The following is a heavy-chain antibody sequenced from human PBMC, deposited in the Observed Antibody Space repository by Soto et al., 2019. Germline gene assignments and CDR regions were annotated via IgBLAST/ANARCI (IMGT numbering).Heavy chain of an antibody. Sequence: GGSLRLSCAASGFTFSNYVMRWVRQAPGKGLEWVSSISSSKTYYADSVKGRFTISRDNSKSTLYLQMNGLRAEDTAVYFCTRAEGNCAGGNCYRYFDYWGQGTLVTVSS. D-gene: IGHD2-15*01. CDR1: GFTFSNYV. J-gene: IGHJ4*02. V-gene: IGHV3-23*01. CDR3: TRAEGNCAGGNCYRYFDY. CDR2: ISSSKT.